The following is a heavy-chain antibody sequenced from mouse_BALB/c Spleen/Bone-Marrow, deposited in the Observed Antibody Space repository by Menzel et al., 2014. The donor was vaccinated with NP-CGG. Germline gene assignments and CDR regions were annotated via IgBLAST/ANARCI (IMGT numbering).Heavy chain of an antibody. Sequence: VQLKQSGAELVKPGASVKLSCTASGFNIIDTYMHWVKQRPEQGLEWIGRIDPANGNTKYDPKFQGKATITADTSSNTAYLQLSSLTSEDTAVYYCATMITDWYFDVWGAGTTVTVSS. D-gene: IGHD2-4*01. CDR3: ATMITDWYFDV. V-gene: IGHV14-3*02. J-gene: IGHJ1*01. CDR1: GFNIIDTY. CDR2: IDPANGNT.